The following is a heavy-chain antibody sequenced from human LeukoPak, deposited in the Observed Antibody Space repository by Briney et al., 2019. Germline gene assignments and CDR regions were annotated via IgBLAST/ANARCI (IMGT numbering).Heavy chain of an antibody. V-gene: IGHV4-59*11. Sequence: SETLSLTCTVSGGSISSHYWSWIRQPPGKGLEWIGYIYYSGSTNYNPSLKSRVTISVDTSKNQFSLKLSSVTAADTAVYYCARVRVGATLDYWGQRTLVTVSS. CDR2: IYYSGST. CDR1: GGSISSHY. J-gene: IGHJ4*02. CDR3: ARVRVGATLDY. D-gene: IGHD1-26*01.